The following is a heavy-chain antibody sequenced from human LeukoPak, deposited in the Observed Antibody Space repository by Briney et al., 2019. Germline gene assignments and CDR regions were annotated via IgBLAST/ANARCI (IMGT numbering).Heavy chain of an antibody. V-gene: IGHV3-30-3*01. CDR3: VQLNTGYSSGWHYFDY. J-gene: IGHJ4*02. CDR2: ISYDESNK. Sequence: PGGSLRLSCAASGFAFSSYAMYWVRQAPGKGLEWVAVISYDESNKYYADSLEGRFTISRDNSKNTLYLQMSSLRAEDTAVYYCVQLNTGYSSGWHYFDYWGQGTLVTVSS. CDR1: GFAFSSYA. D-gene: IGHD6-19*01.